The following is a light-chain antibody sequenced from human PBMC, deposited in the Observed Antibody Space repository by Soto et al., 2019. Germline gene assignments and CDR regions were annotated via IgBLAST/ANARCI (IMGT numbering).Light chain of an antibody. CDR1: SSDFGTYNL. Sequence: QSALTQPASVSGSPGQSITISCTGKSSDFGTYNLVSWYQQYPGKAPKLIIYEGTKRPPGVSDRFSGSESGNTASLTISGLQTEDEADYYCAAWDDSLNGSFFGTGTKLTVL. V-gene: IGLV2-23*01. CDR2: EGT. CDR3: AAWDDSLNGSF. J-gene: IGLJ1*01.